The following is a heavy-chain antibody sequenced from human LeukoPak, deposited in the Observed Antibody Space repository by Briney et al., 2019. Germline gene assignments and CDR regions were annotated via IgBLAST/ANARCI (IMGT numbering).Heavy chain of an antibody. CDR3: ARGRIYYYDSSGYFYS. CDR2: INHSGST. D-gene: IGHD3-22*01. V-gene: IGHV4-34*01. Sequence: SETLSLTCAVYGGSFSGYYWSWIRQPPGKGLEWIGEINHSGSTNYNPSLKSRVTISVDTSKNQFSLKLSSVTAADTAVYYCARGRIYYYDSSGYFYSWGQGTLVTVSS. CDR1: GGSFSGYY. J-gene: IGHJ4*02.